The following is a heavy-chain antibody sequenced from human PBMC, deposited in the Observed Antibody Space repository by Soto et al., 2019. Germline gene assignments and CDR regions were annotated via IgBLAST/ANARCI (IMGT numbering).Heavy chain of an antibody. CDR1: GGSISSGGYS. D-gene: IGHD4-17*01. J-gene: IGHJ5*02. CDR3: ARMLGGDYESGWFDP. Sequence: SETLSLTCAVSGGSISSGGYSWSWIRQPPGKGLEWIGYIYHSGSTYYNPSLKSRVTISVDTSKNQFSLKLSSVTAADTAVYYCARMLGGDYESGWFDPWGQGTLVTVSS. CDR2: IYHSGST. V-gene: IGHV4-30-2*02.